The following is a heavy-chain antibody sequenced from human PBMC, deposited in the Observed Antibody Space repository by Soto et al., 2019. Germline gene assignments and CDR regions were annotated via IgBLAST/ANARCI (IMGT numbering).Heavy chain of an antibody. CDR3: ARIHCSSTSCYLVGTNDAFDI. CDR2: ISADNGNT. J-gene: IGHJ3*02. V-gene: IGHV1-3*01. CDR1: GYTFTSYA. D-gene: IGHD2-2*01. Sequence: ASVKVSCKASGYTFTSYAMHWVRQAPGQRLEWMGWISADNGNTNYAQKFQGRVTMTTDTSTSTAYMELRSLRSDDTAVYYCARIHCSSTSCYLVGTNDAFDIWGQGTMVTVSS.